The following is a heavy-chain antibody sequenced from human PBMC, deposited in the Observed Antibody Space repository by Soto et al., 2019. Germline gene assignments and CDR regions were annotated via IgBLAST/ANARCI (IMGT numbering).Heavy chain of an antibody. Sequence: GGSLRLSCAASGFPFSSFGWNWVRQAPGKGLEWVSSISSSGTYIFYADSVKGRFTISRDNSKNTLYLQMNSLRAEDTSVYYCAKEGGLSGSYYISSSYYFDYWGQGTLVTVSS. CDR2: ISSSGTYI. CDR3: AKEGGLSGSYYISSSYYFDY. V-gene: IGHV3-21*01. CDR1: GFPFSSFG. D-gene: IGHD1-26*01. J-gene: IGHJ4*02.